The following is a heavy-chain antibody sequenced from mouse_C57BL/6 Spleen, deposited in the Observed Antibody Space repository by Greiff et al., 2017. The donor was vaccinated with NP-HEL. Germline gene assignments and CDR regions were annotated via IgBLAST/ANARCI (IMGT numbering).Heavy chain of an antibody. Sequence: EVKLMESGGGLVKPGGSLKLSCAASGFTFSDYGMHWVRQAPEKGLEWVAYISSGSSTIYYADTVKGRFTISRDNAKNTLFLQMTSLRSEDTAMYYCARGIDSSGSWFAYWGQGTLVTVSA. CDR3: ARGIDSSGSWFAY. CDR2: ISSGSSTI. J-gene: IGHJ3*01. CDR1: GFTFSDYG. D-gene: IGHD3-2*02. V-gene: IGHV5-17*01.